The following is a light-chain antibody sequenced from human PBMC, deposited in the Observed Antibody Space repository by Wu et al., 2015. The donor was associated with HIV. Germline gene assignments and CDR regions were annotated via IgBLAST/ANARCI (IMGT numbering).Light chain of an antibody. CDR2: AAS. CDR3: QQSYSTLFT. CDR1: QSISSY. Sequence: DIQMTQSPSSLSASVGDRVTITCRASQSISSYLNWYQQKPGKAPKLLIYAASTLQSGVPSRFSGSGSGTDFTLTISSLQPEDFATYYCQQSYSTLFTFGPGTKVDXK. V-gene: IGKV1-39*01. J-gene: IGKJ3*01.